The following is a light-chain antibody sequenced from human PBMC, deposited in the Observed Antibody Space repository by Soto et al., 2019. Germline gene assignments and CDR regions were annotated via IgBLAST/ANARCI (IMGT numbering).Light chain of an antibody. CDR3: QQYGTSEII. CDR1: QSVSSSY. CDR2: ASS. J-gene: IGKJ5*01. Sequence: EIVLTQSPGTLSLSPLERGALSCMASQSVSSSYLAWYQQKPGQAPRLFIYASSIRATGIPDRYSASGSGTDFTLTISRLEPEDFAVFFCQQYGTSEIIFGQGTRLEIK. V-gene: IGKV3-20*01.